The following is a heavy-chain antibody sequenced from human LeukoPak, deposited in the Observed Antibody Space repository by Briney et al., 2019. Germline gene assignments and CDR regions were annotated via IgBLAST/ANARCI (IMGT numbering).Heavy chain of an antibody. V-gene: IGHV3-7*02. CDR1: GFTFGTYW. CDR3: ARRYCSSAGCLFDY. CDR2: IKQDGGEK. Sequence: GGSLRLSCAASGFTFGTYWMSWVRQAPGKGLEWVANIKQDGGEKYYVDSVKGRFTISRDNAKNSLHLQMNSLRAEDAAVYYCARRYCSSAGCLFDYWGQGTLVAVSS. J-gene: IGHJ4*02. D-gene: IGHD2-2*01.